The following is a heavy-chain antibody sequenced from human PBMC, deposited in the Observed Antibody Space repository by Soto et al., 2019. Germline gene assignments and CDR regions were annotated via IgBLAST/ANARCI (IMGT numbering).Heavy chain of an antibody. V-gene: IGHV3-30-3*01. CDR1: GFTFSSYA. CDR3: ARDVDTAMVLDY. CDR2: ISYDGSNK. Sequence: QVQLVESGGGVVQPGRSLRLSCAASGFTFSSYAMHWVRQAPGKGLEWVAVISYDGSNKYYADSVKGRFTISRDNSKNTLYLQMTSLRAEDTAVYYCARDVDTAMVLDYWGQGTLVTVSS. J-gene: IGHJ4*02. D-gene: IGHD5-18*01.